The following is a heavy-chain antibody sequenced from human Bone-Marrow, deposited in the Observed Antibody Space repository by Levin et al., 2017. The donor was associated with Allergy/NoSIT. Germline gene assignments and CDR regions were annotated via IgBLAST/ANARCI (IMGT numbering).Heavy chain of an antibody. J-gene: IGHJ3*02. CDR2: ISSSGTDM. D-gene: IGHD2/OR15-2a*01. CDR1: GFTFSLYS. V-gene: IGHV3-21*01. Sequence: GGSLRLSCTVSGFTFSLYSMNWVRQAQGKGLEWVSSISSSGTDMYNADSVKGRFTISRDNAKNSLNLQMSSLRAEDTAVYYCARGIIGDVRVAHKEAFDIWGQGTMVTVSS. CDR3: ARGIIGDVRVAHKEAFDI.